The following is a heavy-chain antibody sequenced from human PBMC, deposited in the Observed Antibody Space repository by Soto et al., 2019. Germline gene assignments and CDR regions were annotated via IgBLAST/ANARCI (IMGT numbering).Heavy chain of an antibody. Sequence: EVQLLESGGGLVQPGGSLRLSCAASGITISNYPMSWVRQAPGKGLDWVSGISGSGDRTYYADSAKGRFTISKDISRNSLSLQLDSLGVEDTAVYFCVKVAGSKPTTAPHWGQGTLVTVSS. CDR1: GITISNYP. D-gene: IGHD1-1*01. V-gene: IGHV3-23*01. J-gene: IGHJ4*02. CDR3: VKVAGSKPTTAPH. CDR2: ISGSGDRT.